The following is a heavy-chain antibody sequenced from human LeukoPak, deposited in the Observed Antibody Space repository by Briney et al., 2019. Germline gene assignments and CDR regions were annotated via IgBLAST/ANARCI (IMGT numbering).Heavy chain of an antibody. Sequence: ASVKVSCKASGYTFTGYYMHWVRQAPGQGLEWMGWINPNSGGTNYAQKFQGRVTMTRDTSIGTAYMELSRLRSDDTAVYYCARATKYYYDSSGYYYPLDYWGQGTLVTVSS. J-gene: IGHJ4*02. CDR3: ARATKYYYDSSGYYYPLDY. CDR2: INPNSGGT. CDR1: GYTFTGYY. V-gene: IGHV1-2*02. D-gene: IGHD3-22*01.